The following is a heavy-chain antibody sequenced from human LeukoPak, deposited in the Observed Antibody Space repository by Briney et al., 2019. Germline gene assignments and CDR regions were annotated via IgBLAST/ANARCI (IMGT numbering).Heavy chain of an antibody. D-gene: IGHD4-17*01. V-gene: IGHV4-34*01. Sequence: PSETLSLTCAVYGGSFSGYYWSWIRQPPGKGLEWTGEINHSGSTNYNPSLKSRVTISVDTSKNQFSLKLSSVTAADTAVYYCARVGLTTGGTDYWGQGTLVTVSS. J-gene: IGHJ4*02. CDR2: INHSGST. CDR1: GGSFSGYY. CDR3: ARVGLTTGGTDY.